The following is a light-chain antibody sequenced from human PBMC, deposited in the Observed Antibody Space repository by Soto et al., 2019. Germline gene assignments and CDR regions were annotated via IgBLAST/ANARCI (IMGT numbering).Light chain of an antibody. CDR3: AAGDDSLNGHWV. CDR1: SSNIGSNT. V-gene: IGLV1-44*01. CDR2: SNN. J-gene: IGLJ3*02. Sequence: QAVVTQPPSASGTPGQRVTISCSGSSSNIGSNTVNWYQQLPGTAPKLLIYSNNQRPSGVPDRFSGSKSGTSASLAISGLQSEDEADYYCAAGDDSLNGHWVFGGGTKLTVL.